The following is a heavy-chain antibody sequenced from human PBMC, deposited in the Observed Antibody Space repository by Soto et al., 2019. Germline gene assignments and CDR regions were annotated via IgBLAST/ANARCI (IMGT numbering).Heavy chain of an antibody. J-gene: IGHJ4*02. V-gene: IGHV6-1*01. D-gene: IGHD3-22*01. CDR3: ARGTRYDSSGYYY. Sequence: LSRTCKSAGEGKCRNRGGRRFIRQKPSIGLEWLGRTYYRSKWYNDYAVSVKSRITINPDTSKNQFSLKLSSVTAADTAVYYCARGTRYDSSGYYYWGQGTLVTVSS. CDR2: TYYRSKWYN. CDR1: GEGKCRNRGG.